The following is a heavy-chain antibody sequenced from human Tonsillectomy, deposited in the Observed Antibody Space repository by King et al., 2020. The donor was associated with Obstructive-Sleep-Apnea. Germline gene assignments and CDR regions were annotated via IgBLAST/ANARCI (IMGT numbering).Heavy chain of an antibody. CDR2: MNPNSGNT. CDR1: EYTFTSYD. V-gene: IGHV1-8*01. CDR3: ARGEWELPLLIGY. D-gene: IGHD1-26*01. J-gene: IGHJ4*02. Sequence: QLVQSGAEVKKPGASVKVSCKASEYTFTSYDINWVRQATGQGLEWMGWMNPNSGNTGYAQKFQGRVTMTRNTSISTAYMEPSSLTSEDTAVYYCARGEWELPLLIGYWGQGTLVTVSS.